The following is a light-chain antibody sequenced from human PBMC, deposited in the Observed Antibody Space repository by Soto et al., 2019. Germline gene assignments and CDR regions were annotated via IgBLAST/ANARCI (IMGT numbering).Light chain of an antibody. J-gene: IGKJ5*01. CDR3: QQYNNWPPIT. CDR1: QSVSTN. V-gene: IGKV3-15*01. CDR2: GAS. Sequence: EIVMTQSPATLSVSPGQRATLSFRASQSVSTNLAWYQQKPGQSPRLLLYGASTRATAIPARFSGGGSGTEFHLTISSLQSEDFAVYYCQQYNNWPPITFGQGTRLEIK.